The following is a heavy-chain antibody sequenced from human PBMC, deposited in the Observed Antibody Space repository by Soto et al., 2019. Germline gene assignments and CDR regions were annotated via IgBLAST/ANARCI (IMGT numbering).Heavy chain of an antibody. D-gene: IGHD2-2*01. CDR2: ISDTGGGT. Sequence: PGGSLRLSWAASEFIFRSYAMSWVRQAPGKGPEWVAVISDTGGGTYYADSVKGRFTISRDNSKNTLYLQMHSLRAEATGLYYGVKDAGGGPYSTAWYEFDYWGQRTQVTVSS. CDR3: VKDAGGGPYSTAWYEFDY. CDR1: EFIFRSYA. V-gene: IGHV3-23*01. J-gene: IGHJ4*02.